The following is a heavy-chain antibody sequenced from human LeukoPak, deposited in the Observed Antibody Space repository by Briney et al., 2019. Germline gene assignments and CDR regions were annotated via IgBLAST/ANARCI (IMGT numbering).Heavy chain of an antibody. J-gene: IGHJ3*01. CDR2: INGGGDAT. D-gene: IGHD2-2*01. Sequence: GGSLRLSCATSGFTFNNNAMSWVRQAPGKGLEWVSAINGGGDATEYADSVKGRFTISRDNSKNTLYLQMNSLRPDDTAVYYCARCTASCYANAFDAWGQGTLLTVSS. CDR1: GFTFNNNA. V-gene: IGHV3-23*01. CDR3: ARCTASCYANAFDA.